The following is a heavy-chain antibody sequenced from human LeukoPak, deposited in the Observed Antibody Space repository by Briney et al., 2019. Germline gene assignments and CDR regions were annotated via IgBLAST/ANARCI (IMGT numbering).Heavy chain of an antibody. V-gene: IGHV1-18*01. CDR1: GYTFTSYG. J-gene: IGHJ3*02. CDR2: ISVINNGNT. D-gene: IGHD2-21*02. Sequence: ASVKVSCKASGYTFTSYGISWVRQAPGQGLEWMGWISVINNGNTRYAQNFQGGLTMTTDTSTATAYMELRSLRSDDTAVYYCSREFPFCGADCFSGVFDIWGQGTMVTVS. CDR3: SREFPFCGADCFSGVFDI.